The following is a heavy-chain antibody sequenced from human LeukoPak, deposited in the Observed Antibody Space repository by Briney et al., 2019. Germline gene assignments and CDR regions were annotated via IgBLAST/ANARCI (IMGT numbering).Heavy chain of an antibody. CDR1: GFTVSSNY. CDR2: IYSGGST. J-gene: IGHJ4*02. CDR3: AREGGGSSSVYFDY. Sequence: GGSLRLSCAASGFTVSSNYMSWVRQAPGKGLEWVSVIYSGGSTYHADSVKGRFTTSRDNAKNSLYLQMNSLRAEDTALYYCAREGGGSSSVYFDYWGQGTLVTVSS. D-gene: IGHD6-6*01. V-gene: IGHV3-53*01.